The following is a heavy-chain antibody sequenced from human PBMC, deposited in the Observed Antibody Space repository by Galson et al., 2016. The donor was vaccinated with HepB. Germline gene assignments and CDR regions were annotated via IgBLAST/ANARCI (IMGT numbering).Heavy chain of an antibody. Sequence: SVKVSCKASGYTFTKFYMHWVRQAPGQGLEWMGIINPSGGRTTYAQKFQGRVTLSRDNAREARFLHLDRLRDEDTPVYYCARPTTYSYYAMDFWGQGTTVTVSS. V-gene: IGHV1-46*01. D-gene: IGHD1-14*01. CDR2: INPSGGRT. J-gene: IGHJ6*02. CDR1: GYTFTKFY. CDR3: ARPTTYSYYAMDF.